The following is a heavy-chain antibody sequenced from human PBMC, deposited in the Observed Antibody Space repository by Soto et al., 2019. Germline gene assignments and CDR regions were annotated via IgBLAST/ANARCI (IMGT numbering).Heavy chain of an antibody. Sequence: SETLSLTCAVSDFSISSGHYWGWIRQPPGEGVEWIASIYHSGTTYNNPSLKSRVTMSVDKSKNQFSLKLSSVTAADTTVYYCARWRNDCSTTSCSHLTSGGQGTRAPAPQ. CDR2: IYHSGTT. CDR1: DFSISSGHY. J-gene: IGHJ4*02. CDR3: ARWRNDCSTTSCSHLTS. V-gene: IGHV4-38-2*01. D-gene: IGHD2-2*01.